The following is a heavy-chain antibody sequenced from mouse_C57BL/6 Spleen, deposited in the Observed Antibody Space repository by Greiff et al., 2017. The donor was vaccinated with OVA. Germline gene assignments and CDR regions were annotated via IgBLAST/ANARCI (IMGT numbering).Heavy chain of an antibody. CDR1: GYTFTSYW. D-gene: IGHD1-1*01. CDR2: IDPSDSYT. CDR3: ARRYYGSSYFLDY. V-gene: IGHV1-50*01. J-gene: IGHJ2*01. Sequence: QVQLQQPGAELVKPGASVKLSCKASGYTFTSYWMQWVKQRPGQGLEWIGEIDPSDSYTNYNQKFKGKATLTVDTSSSTAYMQLSSLTSEDSAVYYCARRYYGSSYFLDYWGKGTTLTVSS.